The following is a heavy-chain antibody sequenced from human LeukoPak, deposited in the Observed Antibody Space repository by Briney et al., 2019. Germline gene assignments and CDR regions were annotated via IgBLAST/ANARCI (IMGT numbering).Heavy chain of an antibody. V-gene: IGHV3-66*02. CDR1: GLTVSSTY. CDR3: ARADYDFWSGYARPVDY. Sequence: GGSLSPPCAAPGLTVSSTYMSWVRQAPGRGLEGAPVIYSGGSTYYADYVKGRFTISRDNSKNTLYLQMNSLRAEDTAVYYCARADYDFWSGYARPVDYWGQGTLVTVSS. D-gene: IGHD3-3*01. J-gene: IGHJ4*02. CDR2: IYSGGST.